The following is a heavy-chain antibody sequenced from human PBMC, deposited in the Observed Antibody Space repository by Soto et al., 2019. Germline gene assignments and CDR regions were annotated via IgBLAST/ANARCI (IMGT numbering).Heavy chain of an antibody. Sequence: GGSLRLSCAASGFTFRNNVLSWVRQAPGKGLDWVSGITGSGRDTYYADSVKGRFTISRDNSKNTLYLQMNSLRAEDTAVYYCGRVPAAAAGIGIDHWGQGILVTVSS. CDR2: ITGSGRDT. J-gene: IGHJ4*02. CDR1: GFTFRNNV. CDR3: GRVPAAAAGIGIDH. D-gene: IGHD6-13*01. V-gene: IGHV3-23*01.